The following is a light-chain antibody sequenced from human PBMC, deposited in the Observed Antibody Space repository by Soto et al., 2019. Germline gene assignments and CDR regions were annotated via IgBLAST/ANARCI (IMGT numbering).Light chain of an antibody. CDR3: QNYNSYSEE. CDR2: KAS. V-gene: IGKV1-5*03. Sequence: EIQMTQAPWTLSASVGDRVTITCRASQSISGWLAWYQQRPGKAPKLMIYKASTLETGVPSRFSGSGSGTEFTLTISSLQPDDFATYYCQNYNSYSEEFGQGTKVDIK. CDR1: QSISGW. J-gene: IGKJ1*01.